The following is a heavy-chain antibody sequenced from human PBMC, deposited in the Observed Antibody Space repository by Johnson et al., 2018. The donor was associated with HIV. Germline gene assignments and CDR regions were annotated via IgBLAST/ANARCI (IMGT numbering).Heavy chain of an antibody. CDR1: GFTFSDYY. CDR3: ARMTTTVSHHDAFDI. Sequence: QVQLVESGGGLVKPGGSLRLSCAASGFTFSDYYMSWIRQAPGKGLEWVSTLTGSGDTTYYADSVKGRFTISRDNSKNTLHLQMNGLRAEDTAVYYCARMTTTVSHHDAFDIRGQGTMVTVSS. CDR2: LTGSGDTT. J-gene: IGHJ3*02. V-gene: IGHV3-11*04. D-gene: IGHD4-17*01.